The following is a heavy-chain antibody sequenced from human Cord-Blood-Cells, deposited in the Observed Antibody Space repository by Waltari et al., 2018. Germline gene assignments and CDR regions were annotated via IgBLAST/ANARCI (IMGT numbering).Heavy chain of an antibody. Sequence: QVQLVQSGAEVKKPGSSVKVSCKASGGTFSSYDISWVRQAPGQGLEWMGGIIPIFGTANYAQKFQGRVTITADESTSTAYMELSSLRSEDTAVYYCARVGRVWSRAGFDYWGQGTLVTVSS. D-gene: IGHD3-3*01. V-gene: IGHV1-69*01. J-gene: IGHJ4*02. CDR3: ARVGRVWSRAGFDY. CDR1: GGTFSSYD. CDR2: IIPIFGTA.